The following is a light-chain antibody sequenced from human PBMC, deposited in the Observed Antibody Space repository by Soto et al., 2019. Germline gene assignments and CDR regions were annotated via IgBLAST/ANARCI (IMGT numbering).Light chain of an antibody. CDR3: QQFNSYPYT. Sequence: EIVLTQSPATLSLSPGERATLSCRASQSVSSYLAWYQQKPGQAPRLLIYDASNRATGIPARFSGSGSGTDFTLTISSLEPVDFATYYCQQFNSYPYTFGQGTK. CDR2: DAS. V-gene: IGKV3-11*01. J-gene: IGKJ2*01. CDR1: QSVSSY.